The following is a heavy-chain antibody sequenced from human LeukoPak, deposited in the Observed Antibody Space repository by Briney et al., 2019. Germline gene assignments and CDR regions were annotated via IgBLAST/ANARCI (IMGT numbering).Heavy chain of an antibody. Sequence: SETLSLTCTVSGGSISSYYWSWIRQPPGKGLEWIGYIYYSGSTNYNPSLKSRVTISVDTSKNQFSLKLSSVTAADTAVYYCARTTWDIVVVPAAIDIYYMDVWGKGTTVTVSS. D-gene: IGHD2-2*01. CDR3: ARTTWDIVVVPAAIDIYYMDV. V-gene: IGHV4-59*08. J-gene: IGHJ6*03. CDR1: GGSISSYY. CDR2: IYYSGST.